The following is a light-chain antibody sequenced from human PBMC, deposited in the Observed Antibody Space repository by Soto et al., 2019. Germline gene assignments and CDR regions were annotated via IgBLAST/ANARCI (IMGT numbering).Light chain of an antibody. CDR3: QTWDTDIVV. CDR1: SGHSSYA. V-gene: IGLV4-69*01. J-gene: IGLJ2*01. CDR2: VYIDGSH. Sequence: QLVLTQSPSASASLGASVKLTCTLSSGHSSYAIAWHQQQPEKGPRYLMTVYIDGSHSKGDGIPDRFSGSSSGAERYLTISSLQSEDEADYYCQTWDTDIVVFGGGTKLTVL.